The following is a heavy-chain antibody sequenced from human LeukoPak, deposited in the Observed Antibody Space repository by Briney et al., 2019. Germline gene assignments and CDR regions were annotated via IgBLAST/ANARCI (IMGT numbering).Heavy chain of an antibody. Sequence: SETLSLTCAVYGGSFSGYYWSWIRQPPGKGLEWIGEINHSGSTNYNPSLKSRVTISVDTSKNQFSLKLSSVTAADTAVYYCAAQLRAAFDIWGQGTMVTVSS. V-gene: IGHV4-34*01. D-gene: IGHD5-24*01. J-gene: IGHJ3*02. CDR1: GGSFSGYY. CDR2: INHSGST. CDR3: AAQLRAAFDI.